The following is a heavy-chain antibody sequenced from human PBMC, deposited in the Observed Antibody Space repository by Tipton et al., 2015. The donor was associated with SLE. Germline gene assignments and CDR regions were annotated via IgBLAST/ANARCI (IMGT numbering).Heavy chain of an antibody. Sequence: TLSLTCAVSGYSISSGYYWGWIRQPPGKGLEWIGSTYHSGSTYYNPSLKSRVTISVDTSKNQFSLKLSSVTAADTAVYYCARTGYSSSWLYFQHWGQGTMVTVSS. V-gene: IGHV4-38-2*01. J-gene: IGHJ3*01. D-gene: IGHD6-13*01. CDR1: GYSISSGYY. CDR3: ARTGYSSSWLYFQH. CDR2: TYHSGST.